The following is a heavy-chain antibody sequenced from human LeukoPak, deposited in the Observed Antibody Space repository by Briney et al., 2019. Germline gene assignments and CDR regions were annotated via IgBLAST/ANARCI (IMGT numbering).Heavy chain of an antibody. J-gene: IGHJ4*02. Sequence: SETLSLTCTVSGGSISNYHWSWIRQPAGKGLEWIGQIHTSGSTNYNPPLKSRVSMSIDTTEDQVSLPIRSVTAADTAFYYCARREISSGWSFDYWGQGTLVTVSS. CDR1: GGSISNYH. CDR3: ARREISSGWSFDY. D-gene: IGHD6-19*01. V-gene: IGHV4-4*07. CDR2: IHTSGST.